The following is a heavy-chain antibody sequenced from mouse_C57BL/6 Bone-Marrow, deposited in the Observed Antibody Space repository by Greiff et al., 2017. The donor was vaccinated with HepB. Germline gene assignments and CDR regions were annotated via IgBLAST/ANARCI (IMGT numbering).Heavy chain of an antibody. Sequence: VQLQQSGPELVKPGASVKISCKASGYTFPDYYINWVKQRPGQGLEWIGWIFPGSGSTYYNEKFKGKATLTVDKSSSTAYMLLSSLTSEDSAVYFCAREGYYGVYAMDYWGQGTSVTVSS. CDR1: GYTFPDYY. J-gene: IGHJ4*01. CDR2: IFPGSGST. CDR3: AREGYYGVYAMDY. D-gene: IGHD1-1*01. V-gene: IGHV1-75*01.